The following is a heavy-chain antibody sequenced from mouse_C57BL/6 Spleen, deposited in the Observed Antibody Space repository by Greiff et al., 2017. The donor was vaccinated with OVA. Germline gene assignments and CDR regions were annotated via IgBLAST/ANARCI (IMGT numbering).Heavy chain of an antibody. J-gene: IGHJ2*01. Sequence: EVQLQQSGPELVKPGASVKISCKASGYTFTDYYMNWVKQSHGKSLEWIGDINPNNGGTSYNQKFKGKATLTVDKSSSTAYMELRSLTSEDSAVYYCAREIYYEGYFDYWGQGTTLTVSS. CDR2: INPNNGGT. D-gene: IGHD1-1*01. CDR1: GYTFTDYY. V-gene: IGHV1-26*01. CDR3: AREIYYEGYFDY.